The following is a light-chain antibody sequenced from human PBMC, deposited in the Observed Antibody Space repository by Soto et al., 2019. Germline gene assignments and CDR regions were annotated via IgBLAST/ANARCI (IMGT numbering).Light chain of an antibody. J-gene: IGKJ1*01. CDR3: QQYVSLRT. CDR1: QSVSSSY. V-gene: IGKV3-20*01. Sequence: IVLTHSPGTLSLSPGERATLSCRASQSVSSSYLAWYQQKPGQAPRLLIYGASSRATGIPDRFSGSGSGTDFTLTISRLEPEDFAVYYCQQYVSLRTFGHLSIVDIK. CDR2: GAS.